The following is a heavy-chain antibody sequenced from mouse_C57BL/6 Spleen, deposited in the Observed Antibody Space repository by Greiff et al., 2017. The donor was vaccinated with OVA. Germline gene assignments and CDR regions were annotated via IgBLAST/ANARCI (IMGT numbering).Heavy chain of an antibody. J-gene: IGHJ4*01. D-gene: IGHD1-1*01. V-gene: IGHV1-52*01. CDR3: AGVTTGVATDYAMDY. CDR2: IDPSDSET. CDR1: GYTFTSYW. Sequence: VQLQQPGAELVRPGSSVKLSCTASGYTFTSYWMHWVKQRPIQGLEWIGNIDPSDSETHYNQKFKDKATLTVAKSSSTAYMQLSSLTSEDAAVDDCAGVTTGVATDYAMDYWGQGTSVTVSS.